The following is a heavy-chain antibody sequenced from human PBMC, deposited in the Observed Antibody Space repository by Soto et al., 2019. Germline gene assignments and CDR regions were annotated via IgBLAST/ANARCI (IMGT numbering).Heavy chain of an antibody. V-gene: IGHV1-69*13. CDR1: GGTFSSYA. Sequence: SVKVSCKASGGTFSSYAISWVRQAPGQGLEWMGGIIPIFGTANYAQKFQGRVTITADESTSTAYMELSSLRSEDTAVYYCARGRYYYDSSGYYSEWGQGTLVTVSS. CDR3: ARGRYYYDSSGYYSE. J-gene: IGHJ4*02. D-gene: IGHD3-22*01. CDR2: IIPIFGTA.